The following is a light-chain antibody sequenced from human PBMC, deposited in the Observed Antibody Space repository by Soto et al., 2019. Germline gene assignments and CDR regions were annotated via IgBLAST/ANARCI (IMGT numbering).Light chain of an antibody. CDR2: SNN. V-gene: IGLV1-44*01. Sequence: QSVLTQSSSVSGTPGQRVTISCSGSTSNLGRHAVSWYQQLPGTAPQLLIYSNNQRPSGVPDRFSGSKSGTSASLAISGLQSEDEADYYCAAWDDSLDGLVFGGGTKVTVL. J-gene: IGLJ2*01. CDR3: AAWDDSLDGLV. CDR1: TSNLGRHA.